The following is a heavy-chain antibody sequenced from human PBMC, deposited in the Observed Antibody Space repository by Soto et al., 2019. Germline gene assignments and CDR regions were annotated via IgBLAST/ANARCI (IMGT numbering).Heavy chain of an antibody. CDR1: GGSISSGDYY. Sequence: PSETLSLTCTVSGGSISSGDYYCSCIRQPPGKGLEWIGYIYYSGSTYYNPSLKSRVTISVDTSKNQFSLKLSSVTAADTAVYYCARGDRADAFDIWGQGTMVTVSS. V-gene: IGHV4-30-4*01. J-gene: IGHJ3*02. D-gene: IGHD2-15*01. CDR2: IYYSGST. CDR3: ARGDRADAFDI.